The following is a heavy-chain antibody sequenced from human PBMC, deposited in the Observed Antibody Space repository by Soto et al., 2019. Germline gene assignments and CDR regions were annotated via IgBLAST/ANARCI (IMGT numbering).Heavy chain of an antibody. CDR1: GGTFSSYA. Sequence: SVKVSCKASGGTFSSYAISWVRQAPGQGLEWMGGIIPIFGTANYAQKFQGRVTITADESTSTAYMELSSLRSEDTAVYYCASYYYGSGSYYNPPYYFDYWGQGTLVTVSS. D-gene: IGHD3-10*01. J-gene: IGHJ4*02. CDR2: IIPIFGTA. V-gene: IGHV1-69*13. CDR3: ASYYYGSGSYYNPPYYFDY.